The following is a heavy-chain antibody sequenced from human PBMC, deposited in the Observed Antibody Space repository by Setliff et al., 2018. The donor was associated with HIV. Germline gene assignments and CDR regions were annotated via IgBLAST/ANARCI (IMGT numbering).Heavy chain of an antibody. J-gene: IGHJ5*02. D-gene: IGHD2-21*01. CDR3: ARGVARQVVIDRWFDP. Sequence: SETLSLTCTVSGGSISSSSYYWGWIRQPPGKGPEWIGSLYYRGTTVYNPSLKSRVTMSVDASKNLVSLNLNSVTAADTAIYYCARGVARQVVIDRWFDPWGQGTPVTVSS. CDR1: GGSISSSSYY. CDR2: LYYRGTT. V-gene: IGHV4-39*07.